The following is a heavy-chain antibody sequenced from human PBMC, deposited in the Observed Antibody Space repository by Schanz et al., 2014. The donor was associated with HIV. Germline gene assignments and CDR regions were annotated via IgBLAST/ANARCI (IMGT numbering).Heavy chain of an antibody. V-gene: IGHV3-74*01. Sequence: EEQLVESGGDLVQPGGSLKLSCAASGFTFSTYWMHWVRQAPGKGLVWVSRINSDGSSDTYADSVKGRFTISRDNAKNTLYLQMNSLRAEDTAVYYCARRSNPGGYYSMDVWGQGTTVTVSS. D-gene: IGHD2-15*01. CDR2: INSDGSSD. CDR3: ARRSNPGGYYSMDV. CDR1: GFTFSTYW. J-gene: IGHJ6*02.